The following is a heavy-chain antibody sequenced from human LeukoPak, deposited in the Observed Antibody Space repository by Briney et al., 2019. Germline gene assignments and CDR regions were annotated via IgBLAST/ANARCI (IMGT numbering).Heavy chain of an antibody. CDR2: ISSSSDYI. CDR1: GFTFSDYS. Sequence: PGGSLRLSCPASGFTFSDYSMSWVRQAPGKGLEWVSSISSSSDYIYCADSVKGRFTISRDNARNSLYLQMNSLRAEDTAAYYCARSRSVSNYKGMDVWGQGTTVTVSS. V-gene: IGHV3-21*01. J-gene: IGHJ6*02. D-gene: IGHD5/OR15-5a*01. CDR3: ARSRSVSNYKGMDV.